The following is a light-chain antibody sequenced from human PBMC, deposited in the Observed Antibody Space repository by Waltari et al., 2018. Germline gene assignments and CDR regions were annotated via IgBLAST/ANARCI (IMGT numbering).Light chain of an antibody. Sequence: DIVMTQSPDSLAVSLGERAPINCKSSQSVLYSSNNKNYSAWYQQKPGQPPKLLIYWASTRESGVPDRFSGSGSATDFTLTISSLQAEDVAVYYCQQYYSIPPTFGQGTKVEIK. J-gene: IGKJ1*01. CDR1: QSVLYSSNNKNY. CDR3: QQYYSIPPT. V-gene: IGKV4-1*01. CDR2: WAS.